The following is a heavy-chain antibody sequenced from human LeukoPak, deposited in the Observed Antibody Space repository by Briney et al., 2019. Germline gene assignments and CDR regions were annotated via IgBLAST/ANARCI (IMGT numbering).Heavy chain of an antibody. CDR1: GFTFSSYA. J-gene: IGHJ4*02. CDR3: AKALIPTYYYDSSGLLDFDY. V-gene: IGHV3-23*01. CDR2: ISGSGGST. Sequence: GSLRLSCAASGFTFSSYAMSWVRQAPGKGLEWVSAISGSGGSTYYADSVKGRFTISRDNSKNTLYLQMNSLRAEDTAVYYCAKALIPTYYYDSSGLLDFDYWGQGTLVTVSS. D-gene: IGHD3-22*01.